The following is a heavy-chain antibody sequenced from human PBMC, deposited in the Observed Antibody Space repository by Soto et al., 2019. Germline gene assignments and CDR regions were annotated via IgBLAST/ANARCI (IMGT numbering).Heavy chain of an antibody. Sequence: GGSLRLSCAASGFTFRTYTMNWVRQAPGKGLEGVSGIYGSGDDAFYADSVKGRFTISRDNSGNTLYLQMNSLRVVDTAVYYCAKDARPDGYWDFDYWGQGT. J-gene: IGHJ4*02. D-gene: IGHD5-12*01. V-gene: IGHV3-23*01. CDR2: IYGSGDDA. CDR1: GFTFRTYT. CDR3: AKDARPDGYWDFDY.